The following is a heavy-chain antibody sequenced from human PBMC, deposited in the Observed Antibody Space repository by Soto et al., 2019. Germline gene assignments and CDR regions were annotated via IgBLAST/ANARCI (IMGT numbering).Heavy chain of an antibody. Sequence: QLQESGPGLVKPSETMSLTCTVSGDSSSGGIFYWGWMRQLAGKGLEWIGSINYSGHTYHNPSLQSRVTISVDPSRNQFSLDLTSVTAADTAVYYCARQRAWYGEWAFDIWGQGTMVTVSS. V-gene: IGHV4-39*01. J-gene: IGHJ3*02. CDR1: GDSSSGGIFY. D-gene: IGHD3-10*01. CDR3: ARQRAWYGEWAFDI. CDR2: INYSGHT.